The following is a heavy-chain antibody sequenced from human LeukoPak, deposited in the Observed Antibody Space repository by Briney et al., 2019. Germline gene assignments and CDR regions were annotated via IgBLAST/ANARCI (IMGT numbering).Heavy chain of an antibody. V-gene: IGHV3-7*01. J-gene: IGHJ6*03. Sequence: PGGSLRLSCAVSGFSFSSYEWNWVRQAPGKGLEWVANIKQDGSEKYYVDSVKGRFTISRDNAKNSLYLQMNSLRAEDTAVYYCARASSYYDSSGYNYYYMDVWGKGTTVTVSS. CDR2: IKQDGSEK. D-gene: IGHD3-22*01. CDR1: GFSFSSYE. CDR3: ARASSYYDSSGYNYYYMDV.